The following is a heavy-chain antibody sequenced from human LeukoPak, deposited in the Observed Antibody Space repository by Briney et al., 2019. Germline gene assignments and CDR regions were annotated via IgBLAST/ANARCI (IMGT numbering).Heavy chain of an antibody. CDR1: GYTFTGYY. D-gene: IGHD7-27*01. V-gene: IGHV1-2*02. CDR2: NNPNSGGT. Sequence: GASVKVSCKASGYTFTGYYMHWVRQAPGQGLEWMGWNNPNSGGTNYAQKFQGRVTMTRDTSISTAYMELSRLRSDDTAVYYCARDPPDWGSAGAFDIWGQGTMVTVSS. J-gene: IGHJ3*02. CDR3: ARDPPDWGSAGAFDI.